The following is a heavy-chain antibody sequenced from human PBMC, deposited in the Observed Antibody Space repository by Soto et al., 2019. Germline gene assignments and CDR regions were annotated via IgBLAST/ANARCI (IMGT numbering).Heavy chain of an antibody. J-gene: IGHJ3*02. CDR2: ISSSSSYI. CDR1: GFTFSSYS. V-gene: IGHV3-21*01. Sequence: GGSLRLSCAASGFTFSSYSMNWVRQAPGKGLEWVSSISSSSSYIYYADSVKGRFTISRDNAKNSLYLQMNSLRAEDTAVYYCARVGTDDAFDIWGQGTMVTVSS. CDR3: ARVGTDDAFDI. D-gene: IGHD7-27*01.